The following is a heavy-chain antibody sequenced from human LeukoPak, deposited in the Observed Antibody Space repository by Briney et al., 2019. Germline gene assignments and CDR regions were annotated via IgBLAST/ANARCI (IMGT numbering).Heavy chain of an antibody. CDR3: ARGSSTKADTPGGNDY. CDR2: INPNSGGT. D-gene: IGHD2-15*01. Sequence: ASVKVSCKASGYTFTGHYMHWVRQAPGQGPEWMGWINPNSGGTKYAQKFQGRVTMTRDTSISSVYMDLTKLKSDDTAVYYCARGSSTKADTPGGNDYWGQGTLVTVSS. CDR1: GYTFTGHY. J-gene: IGHJ4*02. V-gene: IGHV1-2*02.